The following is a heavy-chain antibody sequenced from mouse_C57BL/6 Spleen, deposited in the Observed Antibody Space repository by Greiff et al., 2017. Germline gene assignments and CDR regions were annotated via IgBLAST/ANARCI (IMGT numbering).Heavy chain of an antibody. J-gene: IGHJ4*01. CDR3: ARGGRYYEYYAMDY. CDR1: GYAFSSSW. CDR2: IYPGDGDT. Sequence: VQLQQSGPELVKPGASVKISCKASGYAFSSSWMNWVKQRPGKGLEWIGRIYPGDGDTNYNGKFKGKATLTADKSSSTAYMQLSSLTSEDSAVYFCARGGRYYEYYAMDYWGQGTSVTVSS. D-gene: IGHD2-4*01. V-gene: IGHV1-82*01.